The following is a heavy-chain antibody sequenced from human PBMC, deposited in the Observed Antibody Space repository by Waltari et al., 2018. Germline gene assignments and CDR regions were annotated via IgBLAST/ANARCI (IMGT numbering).Heavy chain of an antibody. J-gene: IGHJ4*02. CDR3: ARGLGERYYLDHFDS. CDR2: LYYSGST. Sequence: QVQLQESGPGLVKPSETLSVTCTVSGGSVGRGTYYWSWIRQPPGRGLEWIGYLYYSGSTNYNPSLKSRGTISIDTSQNQFSLNLNSVTAADTAVYYCARGLGERYYLDHFDSWGQGTLVTVSS. D-gene: IGHD1-26*01. V-gene: IGHV4-61*01. CDR1: GGSVGRGTYY.